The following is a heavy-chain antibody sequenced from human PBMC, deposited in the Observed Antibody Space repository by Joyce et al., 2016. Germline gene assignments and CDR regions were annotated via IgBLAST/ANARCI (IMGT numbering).Heavy chain of an antibody. Sequence: QVQLVESGGGVVQPGRSLRLSCAASGFTFSNYGMHWVRQAQGKGLGWLAVISYDGSNKDYVDSVKGRFTISRDNSKNTLYLQMNSLRPEDTAVYYCARALGWDSNSCHDYWGQGTLVTVSS. CDR3: ARALGWDSNSCHDY. CDR2: ISYDGSNK. CDR1: GFTFSNYG. V-gene: IGHV3-30*03. D-gene: IGHD6-13*01. J-gene: IGHJ4*02.